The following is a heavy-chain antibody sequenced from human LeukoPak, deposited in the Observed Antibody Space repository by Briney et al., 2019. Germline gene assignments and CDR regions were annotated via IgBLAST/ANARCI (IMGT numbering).Heavy chain of an antibody. CDR2: IRSKAYGGTT. CDR3: TRVLRFLEWLLLPYYYYGMDV. D-gene: IGHD3-3*01. J-gene: IGHJ6*02. CDR1: GFTFGDYA. V-gene: IGHV3-49*03. Sequence: GGSLRLSCTASGFTFGDYAMSWFRQAPGKGLEWVGFIRSKAYGGTTEYAASVKGRFTISRDDSKSIAYLQMNSLKTEDTAVYYCTRVLRFLEWLLLPYYYYGMDVWDQGTTVTVSS.